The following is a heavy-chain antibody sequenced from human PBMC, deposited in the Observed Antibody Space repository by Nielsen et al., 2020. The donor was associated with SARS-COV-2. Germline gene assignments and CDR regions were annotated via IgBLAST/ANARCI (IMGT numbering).Heavy chain of an antibody. D-gene: IGHD6-19*01. CDR3: ARQTVAGTRELDY. CDR2: IDPSDSYT. J-gene: IGHJ4*02. V-gene: IGHV5-10-1*01. CDR1: GYSFTSYW. Sequence: GESLKISCKGSGYSFTSYWISWVRQMPGKGLEWMGRIDPSDSYTNYSPSFQGHVTVSADKSISTAYLQWSSLKASDTAMYYCARQTVAGTRELDYWGQGTLVTASS.